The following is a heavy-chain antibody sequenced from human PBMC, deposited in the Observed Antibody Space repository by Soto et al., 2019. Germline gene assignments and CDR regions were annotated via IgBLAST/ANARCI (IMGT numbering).Heavy chain of an antibody. D-gene: IGHD6-13*01. Sequence: QVTLKESGPVLVKPTETLTLTCTVSGFSLSNARMGVSWIRQPPGKALEWLAHIFSNDEKSYSTSLKSRLTISKDPAKSQVVLTMTTMDPVDTATYYCARILRYSTRPEHRGTGSYWYFDLWGRGTLVTVSS. V-gene: IGHV2-26*01. CDR3: ARILRYSTRPEHRGTGSYWYFDL. CDR1: GFSLSNARMG. CDR2: IFSNDEK. J-gene: IGHJ2*01.